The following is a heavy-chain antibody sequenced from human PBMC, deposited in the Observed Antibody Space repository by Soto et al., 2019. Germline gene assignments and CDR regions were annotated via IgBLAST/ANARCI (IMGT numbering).Heavy chain of an antibody. D-gene: IGHD3-22*01. V-gene: IGHV3-23*01. CDR1: GFTFSSYA. J-gene: IGHJ4*02. Sequence: PGGSLRLSCAASGFTFSSYAMSWVRQAPGKGLEWVSAISGSGGSTYYADSVKGRFTISRDNSENTLYLQMNSLRAEDTAVYYCAKSGRFTMIVVVNDYWGQGTLVTVSS. CDR3: AKSGRFTMIVVVNDY. CDR2: ISGSGGST.